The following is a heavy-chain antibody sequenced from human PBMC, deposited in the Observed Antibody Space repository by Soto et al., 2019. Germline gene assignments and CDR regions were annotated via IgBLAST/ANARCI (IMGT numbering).Heavy chain of an antibody. CDR1: GFTFSNYY. CDR3: ARSSSGVLYPHNPDC. CDR2: ISSSSSYI. J-gene: IGHJ4*02. V-gene: IGHV3-21*01. Sequence: EVQLVESGGGLVKPGGSLRLSCPASGFTFSNYYMNWVRQAPGKGLEWGSSISSSSSYIYYADSMKGRFTISRDNANNSLYLQMNSLRAEDTAVYYCARSSSGVLYPHNPDCWGQGTLVTVSS. D-gene: IGHD2-2*01.